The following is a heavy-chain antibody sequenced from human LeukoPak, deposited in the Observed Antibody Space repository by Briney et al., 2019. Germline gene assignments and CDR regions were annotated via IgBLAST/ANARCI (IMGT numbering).Heavy chain of an antibody. V-gene: IGHV4-30-2*01. CDR3: ATNPRQGDYVDY. Sequence: PSETLSLTCAVYGGSISSGGYSWSWIRQPPGKGLEWIGEIYHIGSTNYNPSLKSRVTISVDKSKNQFSLKLSSVTAADTAVYYCATNPRQGDYVDYWGQGTLVTVSS. CDR1: GGSISSGGYS. J-gene: IGHJ4*02. CDR2: IYHIGST.